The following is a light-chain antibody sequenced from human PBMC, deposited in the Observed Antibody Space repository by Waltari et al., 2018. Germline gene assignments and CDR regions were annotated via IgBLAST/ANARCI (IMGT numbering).Light chain of an antibody. J-gene: IGLJ1*01. V-gene: IGLV1-44*01. Sequence: QSVLTQPSSTSGTPGQTVTISCSGSYSNLGRNTVSWYQQVPGKAPRLLMYTNDQRPSGVPERFSGSRSATSASLAISGLQAEDEAAYYCASWDDSLKGYVFGSGTKVTVL. CDR3: ASWDDSLKGYV. CDR2: TND. CDR1: YSNLGRNT.